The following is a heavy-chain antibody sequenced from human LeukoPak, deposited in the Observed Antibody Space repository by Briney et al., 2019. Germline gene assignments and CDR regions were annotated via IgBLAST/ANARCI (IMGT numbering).Heavy chain of an antibody. CDR3: AKDRDSSGWAQEAFDI. CDR1: GFTFSSYA. J-gene: IGHJ3*02. Sequence: GGSLRLSCAASGFTFSSYAMTWVRQAPGKGLEWVSSISGSGGSTYYADSVKGRFTISRDNSKNTLYLQMNSLRAEDTAVYYCAKDRDSSGWAQEAFDIWGQGTMVTVSS. CDR2: ISGSGGST. V-gene: IGHV3-23*01. D-gene: IGHD6-19*01.